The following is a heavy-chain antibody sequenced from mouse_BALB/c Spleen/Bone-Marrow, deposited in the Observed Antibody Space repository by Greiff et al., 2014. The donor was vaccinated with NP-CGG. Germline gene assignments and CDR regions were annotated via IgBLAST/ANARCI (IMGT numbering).Heavy chain of an antibody. CDR2: INSNGGST. CDR3: ARDSNDY. V-gene: IGHV5-6-3*01. J-gene: IGHJ2*01. CDR1: GFTFSSYG. Sequence: VQLKESGGGLVQPGGSLRLSCAASGFTFSSYGMSWVRQTPDKRLELVATINSNGGSTYYPDSVKGRFTISRDNAKNTLYLQMSSLKSEDTAMYYCARDSNDYWGQGTPLTVSS.